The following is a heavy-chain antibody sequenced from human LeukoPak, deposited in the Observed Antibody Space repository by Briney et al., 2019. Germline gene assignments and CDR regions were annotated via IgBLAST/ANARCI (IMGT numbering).Heavy chain of an antibody. Sequence: GGSLRLSCAASGFTFSSYAMRWVRQAPGKGLEWVSAISGSGGSTYYADSVKGRFTISRDNSKNTLYLQMNSLRAEDTAVYYCAKEVLGYSSTYYYGMDVWGQGTTVTVSS. CDR2: ISGSGGST. D-gene: IGHD6-13*01. V-gene: IGHV3-23*01. J-gene: IGHJ6*02. CDR3: AKEVLGYSSTYYYGMDV. CDR1: GFTFSSYA.